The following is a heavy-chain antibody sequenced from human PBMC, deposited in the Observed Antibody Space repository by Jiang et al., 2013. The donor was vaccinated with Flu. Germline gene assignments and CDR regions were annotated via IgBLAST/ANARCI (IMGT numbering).Heavy chain of an antibody. CDR3: ARDLSGSYSFDY. D-gene: IGHD1-26*01. CDR2: NSGGT. V-gene: IGHV1-2*04. Sequence: NSGGTNYAQKFQGWVTMTRDTSISTAYMELSRLRSDDTAVYYCARDLSGSYSFDYWGQGTLVTVSS. J-gene: IGHJ4*02.